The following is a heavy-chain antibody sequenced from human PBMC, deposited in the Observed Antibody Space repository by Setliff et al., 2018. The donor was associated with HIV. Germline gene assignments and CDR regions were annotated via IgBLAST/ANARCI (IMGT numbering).Heavy chain of an antibody. CDR2: IVPILNTG. D-gene: IGHD6-13*01. V-gene: IGHV1-69*13. J-gene: IGHJ5*02. CDR1: GGTFRSHE. Sequence: ASVKVSCKASGGTFRSHEISWVRQAPGQGLEWMGGIVPILNTGNYAQKFQGRVTITADESTSTAYMELSSLRSDDTAVYYCARDFSGQQLVGGWFDPWGQGTLVTVSS. CDR3: ARDFSGQQLVGGWFDP.